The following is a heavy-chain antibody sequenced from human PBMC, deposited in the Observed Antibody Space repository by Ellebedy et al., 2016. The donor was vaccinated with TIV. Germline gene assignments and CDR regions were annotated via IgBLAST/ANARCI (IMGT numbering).Heavy chain of an antibody. J-gene: IGHJ4*02. CDR1: GGCFNSYS. CDR2: LTHTGRT. Sequence: SETLSLXXTVSGGCFNSYSWTWIRQPPGKGLEWVGHLTHTGRTNYNPSLQSRVAISLDSSKTQFSLELNSVTAADTAVYFCARSCSPSCWECLEYWGQGVLVTVSS. D-gene: IGHD2-2*01. CDR3: ARSCSPSCWECLEY. V-gene: IGHV4-59*13.